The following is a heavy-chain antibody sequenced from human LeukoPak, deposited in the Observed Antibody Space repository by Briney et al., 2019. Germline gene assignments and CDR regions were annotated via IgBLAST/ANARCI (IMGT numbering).Heavy chain of an antibody. CDR2: VDNDGWAT. D-gene: IGHD3-3*01. J-gene: IGHJ5*02. V-gene: IGHV3-48*03. CDR3: ARDLFGWSLDP. Sequence: QSGGSLRLSCAASGFSLDNFEMNWVRQAPGKGLEWIAYVDNDGWATSYYADSVKGRFTITRDDAKNSLYLQMDSLTVEETAVYYCARDLFGWSLDPWGQGTLVAVSS. CDR1: GFSLDNFE.